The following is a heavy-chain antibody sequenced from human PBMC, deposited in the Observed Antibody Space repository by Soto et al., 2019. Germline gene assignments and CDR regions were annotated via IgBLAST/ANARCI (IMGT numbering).Heavy chain of an antibody. D-gene: IGHD4-17*01. CDR2: IYPHDSDT. CDR3: ARPTDYHYGMQV. J-gene: IGHJ6*02. Sequence: PGESLKISCQGPGYNFHTYWIAWVRQMPGKGLEWMGFIYPHDSDTRYSPSFRGQVTISADKSINTACLQWTNLKASGTAIYFCARPTDYHYGMQVWGQGTTVTVSS. CDR1: GYNFHTYW. V-gene: IGHV5-51*01.